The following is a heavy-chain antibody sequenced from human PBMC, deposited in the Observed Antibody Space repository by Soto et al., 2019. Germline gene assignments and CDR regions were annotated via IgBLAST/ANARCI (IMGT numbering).Heavy chain of an antibody. D-gene: IGHD5-18*01. V-gene: IGHV4-39*01. CDR1: GGSISSSSYY. CDR2: IYYSGST. Sequence: PSETLSLTCTVSGGSISSSSYYWGWIRQPRGKVLVWIGSIYYSGSTYYNPSLKSRVTISVHTSKNQFSLKLSSVTAADTAVYYCARHHHYGYSYGIPYFDYWGQGTLVTVSS. J-gene: IGHJ4*02. CDR3: ARHHHYGYSYGIPYFDY.